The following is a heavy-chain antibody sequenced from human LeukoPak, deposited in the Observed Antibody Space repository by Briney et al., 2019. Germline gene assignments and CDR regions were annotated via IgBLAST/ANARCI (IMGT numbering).Heavy chain of an antibody. J-gene: IGHJ4*02. V-gene: IGHV3-21*01. CDR3: ARDRRYSYRFFDY. Sequence: GGSLTLSCAASGFTFSGYNMNWVRQAPGKGLEWVSSISSSSSYIYYADSVKGRFTISRDNAKNSLYLQMNSLRAEDTAVYYCARDRRYSYRFFDYWGQGTLVTVCS. CDR1: GFTFSGYN. CDR2: ISSSSSYI. D-gene: IGHD5-18*01.